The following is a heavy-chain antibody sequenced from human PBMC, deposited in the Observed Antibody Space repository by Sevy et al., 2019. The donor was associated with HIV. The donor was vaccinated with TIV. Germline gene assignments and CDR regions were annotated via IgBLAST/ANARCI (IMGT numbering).Heavy chain of an antibody. V-gene: IGHV6-1*01. Sequence: SQTLSLTCAISGDSVSSNSAAWNWIRQSPSRGLEWLGRTYYRSKWYNDYAVSVKSRITINPDTSKNQFSLQLNSVTPEETAVYYCARWGYSSSWYDYWYFDLWGRGTLVTVSS. CDR3: ARWGYSSSWYDYWYFDL. CDR2: TYYRSKWYN. J-gene: IGHJ2*01. CDR1: GDSVSSNSAA. D-gene: IGHD6-13*01.